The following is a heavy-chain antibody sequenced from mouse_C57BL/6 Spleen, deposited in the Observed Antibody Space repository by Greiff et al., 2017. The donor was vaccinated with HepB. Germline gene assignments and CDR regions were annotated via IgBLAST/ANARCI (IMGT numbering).Heavy chain of an antibody. CDR2: IWRGGST. CDR1: GFSFTSYG. J-gene: IGHJ4*01. Sequence: VKLQESGPGLVQPSQRLSITCTVSGFSFTSYGVHWVRQSPGKGLAWLGVIWRGGSTDYNAAFMSRMSITKDNSKSQVFFKMNNLQADDTAIYYCAKSHGNWNAMEYWGQGTSVTVSS. V-gene: IGHV2-5*01. CDR3: AKSHGNWNAMEY. D-gene: IGHD2-1*01.